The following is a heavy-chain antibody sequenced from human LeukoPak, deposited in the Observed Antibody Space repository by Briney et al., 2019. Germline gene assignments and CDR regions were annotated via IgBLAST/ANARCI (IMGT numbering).Heavy chain of an antibody. V-gene: IGHV3-30*04. CDR3: AKVRNCGGDCYDN. CDR1: GFTFSSYA. CDR2: ISYDGSNK. J-gene: IGHJ4*02. Sequence: PGRSLRLSCAASGFTFSSYAMHWVRQAPGKGLEWVAVISYDGSNKYYADSVKGRFTISRDNSKNTLYVQMNSLRAEDTAVYYCAKVRNCGGDCYDNWGQGTLVTVSS. D-gene: IGHD2-21*01.